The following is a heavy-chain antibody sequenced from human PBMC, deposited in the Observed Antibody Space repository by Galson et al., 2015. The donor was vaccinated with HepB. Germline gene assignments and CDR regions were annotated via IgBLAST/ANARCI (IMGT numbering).Heavy chain of an antibody. CDR1: GYTFTSYD. CDR3: ARVGITIFGVVISYYYYMDV. Sequence: SVKVSCKASGYTFTSYDINWVRQATGQGLEWMGWMNPNSGNTGYAQKFQGRVTMTRNTSISTAYMELSSLRSEDTAVYYCARVGITIFGVVISYYYYMDVWGKGTTVTVSS. D-gene: IGHD3-3*01. V-gene: IGHV1-8*01. CDR2: MNPNSGNT. J-gene: IGHJ6*03.